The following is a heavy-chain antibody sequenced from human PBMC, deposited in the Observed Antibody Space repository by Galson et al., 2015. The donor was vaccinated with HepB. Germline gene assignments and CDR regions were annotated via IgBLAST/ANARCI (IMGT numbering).Heavy chain of an antibody. CDR1: GGTFSSYA. J-gene: IGHJ4*02. D-gene: IGHD5-18*01. Sequence: SVKVSCKASGGTFSSYAISWVRQAPGQGLEWMGGIIPIFGTANYAQKFQGRVTITADESTSTAYMELSSLRSEDTAVYYCARALFKRGYSYAIDYWGQGTLVTVSS. CDR2: IIPIFGTA. CDR3: ARALFKRGYSYAIDY. V-gene: IGHV1-69*13.